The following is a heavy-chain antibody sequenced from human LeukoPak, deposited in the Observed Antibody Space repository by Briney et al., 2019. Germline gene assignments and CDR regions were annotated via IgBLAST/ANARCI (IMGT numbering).Heavy chain of an antibody. D-gene: IGHD3-10*01. CDR2: ISGSGGST. V-gene: IGHV3-23*01. CDR1: GFTFSSYA. J-gene: IGHJ4*02. Sequence: GGSLRLSCAASGFTFSSYAMSWVRQAPGKGLEWVSAISGSGGSTYYADSVKGRFTISRDNSKNTLYLQMSSLRAEDTAVYYCAKNPIPNRAGYGSGSYIDYWGQGTLVTVSS. CDR3: AKNPIPNRAGYGSGSYIDY.